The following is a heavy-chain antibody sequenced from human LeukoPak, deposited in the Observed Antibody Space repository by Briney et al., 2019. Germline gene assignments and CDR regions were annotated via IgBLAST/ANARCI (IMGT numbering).Heavy chain of an antibody. D-gene: IGHD3-16*01. V-gene: IGHV5-51*01. CDR2: IYPGDSGT. CDR1: GSIFTSYW. J-gene: IGHJ4*02. CDR3: ARRMITFGEVVDY. Sequence: PGASLQISCQGSGSIFTSYWIGWGRQLPGKGLEGMGIIYPGDSGTRYSPSFQGQVTISADKSISTAYLQWSSLKASDTAMYYCARRMITFGEVVDYWGQGTLVTVSS.